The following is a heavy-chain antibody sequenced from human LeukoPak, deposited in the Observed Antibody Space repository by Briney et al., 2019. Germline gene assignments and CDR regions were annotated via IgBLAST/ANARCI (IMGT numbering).Heavy chain of an antibody. Sequence: PGGSLRLSCAASGFTFYRDCMTWVRQDPGKGLEWVAHINPDGSQKYYVDSVKGRFTISRDNAKSSLSLQMNSLRAEDTALYYCARHDCTSANCPLDYWGQGTLVAVSS. D-gene: IGHD2-2*01. CDR2: INPDGSQK. J-gene: IGHJ4*02. CDR1: GFTFYRDC. V-gene: IGHV3-7*03. CDR3: ARHDCTSANCPLDY.